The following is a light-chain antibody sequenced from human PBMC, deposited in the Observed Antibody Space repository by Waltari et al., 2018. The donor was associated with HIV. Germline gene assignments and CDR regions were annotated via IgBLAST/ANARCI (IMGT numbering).Light chain of an antibody. CDR3: QTWDTGIQV. CDR2: LNSDGSH. J-gene: IGLJ3*02. V-gene: IGLV4-69*01. CDR1: SGHSHHA. Sequence: QLVLTQSPSVSASLGASVKLTCTLSSGHSHHAIAWHHQQPEKGPRYLMKLNSDGSHNKGDGIPDRFSGSSSGAERYLTISSLQSDDEADYYCQTWDTGIQVFGGGTKLTVL.